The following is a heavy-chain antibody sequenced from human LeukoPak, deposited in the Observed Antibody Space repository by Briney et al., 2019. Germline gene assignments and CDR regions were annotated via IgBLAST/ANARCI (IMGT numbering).Heavy chain of an antibody. CDR2: LIWDSGSV. D-gene: IGHD3-22*01. Sequence: RPGGSLRLSCAASGFTFDDYAMHWVRQAPGKGLEWVSGLIWDSGSVGYADSVKGRFTISRDNAKNSLYLQMNSLRPEDTAFYYCVKDMSYYYDSRGRYWGFDSWGQGTLVTVSS. J-gene: IGHJ4*02. CDR3: VKDMSYYYDSRGRYWGFDS. V-gene: IGHV3-9*01. CDR1: GFTFDDYA.